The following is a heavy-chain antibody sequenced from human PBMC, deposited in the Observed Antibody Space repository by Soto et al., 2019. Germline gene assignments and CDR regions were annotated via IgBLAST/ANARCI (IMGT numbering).Heavy chain of an antibody. CDR3: ARPYTGAGRSSWCFDL. CDR2: IKPDGSEK. D-gene: IGHD3-16*01. Sequence: EVQLVESGGGLVQPGGSLRLSCAASGFTFGPYWMTWVRQAPGKGLEWVAQIKPDGSEKSSVDSVKGRFTISRDNTKTSPSLQLNRLRAEDTAVYYCARPYTGAGRSSWCFDLWGLGTLVTVSS. V-gene: IGHV3-7*01. J-gene: IGHJ2*01. CDR1: GFTFGPYW.